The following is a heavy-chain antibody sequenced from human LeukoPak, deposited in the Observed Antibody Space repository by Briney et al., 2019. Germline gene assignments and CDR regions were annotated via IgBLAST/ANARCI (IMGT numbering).Heavy chain of an antibody. Sequence: SETLSLTCTVSGYSISSGYYWNWIRQPPGKGLEWIGYIYYSGSTNYNPSLKSRVTISVDTSKNQFSLRLSSVNAADTAVYYCARRAWSYYGMDVWGQGTTVTVSS. CDR2: IYYSGST. CDR3: ARRAWSYYGMDV. J-gene: IGHJ6*02. D-gene: IGHD3-3*01. CDR1: GYSISSGYY. V-gene: IGHV4-59*08.